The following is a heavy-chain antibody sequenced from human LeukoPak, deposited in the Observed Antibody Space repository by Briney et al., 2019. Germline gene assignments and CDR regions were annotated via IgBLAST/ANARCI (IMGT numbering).Heavy chain of an antibody. CDR1: GFTFSNYA. D-gene: IGHD3-22*01. CDR2: LSGSGIST. V-gene: IGHV3-23*01. CDR3: ASGRIVSYFDY. Sequence: PTGGSLRLSCAASGFTFSNYAMSWVRQAPGKGLEWVSALSGSGISTHYADSVKGRFTISRDNSKNTLYLQMNSLRAEDTAVYYCASGRIVSYFDYWGQGTLVTVSS. J-gene: IGHJ4*02.